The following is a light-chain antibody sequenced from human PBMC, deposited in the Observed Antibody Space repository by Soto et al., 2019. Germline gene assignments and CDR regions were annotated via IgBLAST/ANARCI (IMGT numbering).Light chain of an antibody. Sequence: EIVLTQSPATLSLSPGERATLSCRASQSVSSYLVWYQQKPGQAPRLLIYDASTRATGVPARFSGSGSGTDFTLTISSLEPEDFAVYYCQQRSNWPPFSFGPGTPVDVK. V-gene: IGKV3-11*01. CDR3: QQRSNWPPFS. CDR1: QSVSSY. CDR2: DAS. J-gene: IGKJ3*01.